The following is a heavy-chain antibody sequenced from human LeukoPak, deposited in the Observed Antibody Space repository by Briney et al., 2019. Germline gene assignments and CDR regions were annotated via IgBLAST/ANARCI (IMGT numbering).Heavy chain of an antibody. D-gene: IGHD4-17*01. J-gene: IGHJ4*02. CDR2: ISYDGTNK. V-gene: IGHV3-30-3*01. CDR1: GFTFSNYA. CDR3: ARDDYGDYGLLDY. Sequence: GGSLRLSCAASGFTFSNYAIHWVRQAPGKGLEWVAVISYDGTNKYYADSVQGRSTISRDNSKNMLYLQMNSLRVEDTAVYYCARDDYGDYGLLDYWGQGTLVTVSS.